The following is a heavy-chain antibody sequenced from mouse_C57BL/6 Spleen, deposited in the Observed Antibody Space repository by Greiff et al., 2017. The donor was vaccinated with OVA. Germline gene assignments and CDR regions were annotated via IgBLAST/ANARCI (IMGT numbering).Heavy chain of an antibody. Sequence: VQGVESGPELVKPGASVKISCKASGYAFSSSWMNWVKQRPGKGLEWIGRIYPGDGDTNYNGKFKGKATLTADKSSSTAYMQLSSLTSEDSAVYFCAREGITTVVADYWGQGTTLTVSS. J-gene: IGHJ2*01. D-gene: IGHD1-1*01. V-gene: IGHV1-82*01. CDR3: AREGITTVVADY. CDR2: IYPGDGDT. CDR1: GYAFSSSW.